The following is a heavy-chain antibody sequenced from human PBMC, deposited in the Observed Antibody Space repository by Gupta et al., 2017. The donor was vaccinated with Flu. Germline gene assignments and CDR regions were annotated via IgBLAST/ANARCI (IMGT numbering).Heavy chain of an antibody. V-gene: IGHV4-31*03. J-gene: IGHJ3*01. D-gene: IGHD2-21*01. Sequence: QLQLPESGPGLVPPSQTLSLTCTVSSASISSGGYYWSWLRQLPGKGLEWIGYISYTGSHYYNTSFKSRLTISIDTSKNQFSLKLSSVTAADTAVYYCARESSSICDGAVDVGGQGTLVTVSS. CDR2: ISYTGSH. CDR1: SASISSGGYY. CDR3: ARESSSICDGAVDV.